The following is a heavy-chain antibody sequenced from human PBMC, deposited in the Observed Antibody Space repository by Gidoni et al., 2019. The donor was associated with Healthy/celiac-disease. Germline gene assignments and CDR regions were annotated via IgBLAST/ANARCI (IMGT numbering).Heavy chain of an antibody. CDR1: GFTFSSYS. Sequence: EVQLVESGGGLVQPGGSLRLSCAASGFTFSSYSMNWVRQAPGKGLEWVSYIRSSSSTIYYADSVKGRFTISRDNAKNSLYLQMNSLRDEDTAVYYCARDDTAMVRHYYYGMDVWGQGTTVTVSS. V-gene: IGHV3-48*02. D-gene: IGHD5-18*01. CDR2: IRSSSSTI. CDR3: ARDDTAMVRHYYYGMDV. J-gene: IGHJ6*02.